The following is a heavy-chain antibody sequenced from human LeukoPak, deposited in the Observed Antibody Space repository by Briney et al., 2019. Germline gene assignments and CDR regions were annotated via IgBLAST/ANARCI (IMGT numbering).Heavy chain of an antibody. CDR2: ISSSSSYI. V-gene: IGHV3-21*01. CDR3: ARDSQIAAAGSGIDY. J-gene: IGHJ4*02. D-gene: IGHD6-13*01. Sequence: PGGSLRLSCAASGFTFSNYEMHWVRQAPGKGLEWVSSISSSSSYIYYADSVKGRFTISRDNAKNSLYLQMNSLRAEDTAVYYCARDSQIAAAGSGIDYWGQGTLVTVSS. CDR1: GFTFSNYE.